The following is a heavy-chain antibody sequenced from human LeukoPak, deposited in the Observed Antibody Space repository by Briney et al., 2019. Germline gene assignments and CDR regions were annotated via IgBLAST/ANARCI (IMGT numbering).Heavy chain of an antibody. CDR1: GFAFSSYG. V-gene: IGHV3-33*01. Sequence: GGSLRLSCAASGFAFSSYGMHWVRQAPGKGLEWVAVIWYDGSNKYYADSVKGRFTISRDNSKNTLYLQMNSLRAEDTAVYYCARDRGSYETGQLQHWGQGTLVTVSS. D-gene: IGHD3-22*01. CDR3: ARDRGSYETGQLQH. J-gene: IGHJ1*01. CDR2: IWYDGSNK.